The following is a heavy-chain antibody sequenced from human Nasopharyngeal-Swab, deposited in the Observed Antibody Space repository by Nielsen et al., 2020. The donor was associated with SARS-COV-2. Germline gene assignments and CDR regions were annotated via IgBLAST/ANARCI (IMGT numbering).Heavy chain of an antibody. CDR3: ARAGESHVVVVAATTPSFDY. V-gene: IGHV4-34*01. CDR2: INHSGST. D-gene: IGHD2-15*01. Sequence: GSLRLSCAVYGGSFSGYYWSWICQPPGKGLEWIGEINHSGSTNYNPSLKSRVTISVDTSKNQFSLKLSSVTAADTAVYYCARAGESHVVVVAATTPSFDYWGQGTLVTVSS. CDR1: GGSFSGYY. J-gene: IGHJ4*02.